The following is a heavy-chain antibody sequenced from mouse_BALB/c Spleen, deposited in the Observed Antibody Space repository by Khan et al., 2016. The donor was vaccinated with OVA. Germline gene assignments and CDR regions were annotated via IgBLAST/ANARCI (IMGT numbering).Heavy chain of an antibody. Sequence: DLVKPGASVKLSCKASGYTFTSYWINWIKQRPGQGLEWVGHIGPGSGNTYYNEIFKGKASLTVDTSSSTVYIQLSSLSSEDSAVYFCARSNYYGNGLYAMDYWGQGNSVTVSS. CDR3: ARSNYYGNGLYAMDY. J-gene: IGHJ4*01. CDR1: GYTFTSYW. D-gene: IGHD1-1*01. V-gene: IGHV1S41*01. CDR2: IGPGSGNT.